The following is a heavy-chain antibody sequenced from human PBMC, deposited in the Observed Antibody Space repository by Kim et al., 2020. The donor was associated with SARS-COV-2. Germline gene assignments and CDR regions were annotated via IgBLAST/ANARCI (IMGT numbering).Heavy chain of an antibody. J-gene: IGHJ4*02. Sequence: NYNPSLKSRVTISVDTSKNQFSLKLSSVTAADTAVYYCARDPDSSGIFDYWGQGTLVTVSS. D-gene: IGHD3-22*01. CDR3: ARDPDSSGIFDY. V-gene: IGHV4-59*01.